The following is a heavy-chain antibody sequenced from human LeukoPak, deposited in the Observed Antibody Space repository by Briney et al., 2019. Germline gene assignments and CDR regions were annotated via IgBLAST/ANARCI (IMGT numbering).Heavy chain of an antibody. CDR1: GYSFITYG. CDR2: ISAYNRST. CDR3: ARPYHSSGYYNYYFDN. J-gene: IGHJ4*02. V-gene: IGHV1-18*01. Sequence: ASVKVSCKASGYSFITYGISWVRQAPGQGIEWMGWISAYNRSTDYAQNLQGRVTMTTDTSTSTAYMEMRSLRSDDTAVYYCARPYHSSGYYNYYFDNWGQGTLVTVSS. D-gene: IGHD3-22*01.